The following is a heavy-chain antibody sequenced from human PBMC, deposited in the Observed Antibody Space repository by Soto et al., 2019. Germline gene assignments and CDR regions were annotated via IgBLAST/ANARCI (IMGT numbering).Heavy chain of an antibody. D-gene: IGHD3-22*01. CDR3: AVDYYDSSGYYYGLPDY. J-gene: IGHJ4*02. CDR1: GFTFSSYA. V-gene: IGHV3-30-3*01. CDR2: ISYDGSNK. Sequence: GGSLRLSCAASGFTFSSYAMHWVRQAPGKGLEWVAVISYDGSNKYYADSVKGRFTISRDNSKNTLYLQMNSLRAEDTAVYYCAVDYYDSSGYYYGLPDYWGQGTLVTVSS.